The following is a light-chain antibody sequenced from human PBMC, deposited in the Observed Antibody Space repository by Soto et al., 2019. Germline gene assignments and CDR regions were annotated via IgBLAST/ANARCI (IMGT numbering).Light chain of an antibody. CDR2: AAS. J-gene: IGKJ1*01. V-gene: IGKV1-39*01. CDR1: QSISNY. CDR3: PHTSSPPWT. Sequence: EIQMTHSTSSLSASVGDRVTITCRAIQSISNYLNWYQQKPGKAPKLLIYAASSLQSGVPSRFSGSGSGTDSTLTISSLQPEDFATYYCPHTSSPPWTFAQGT.